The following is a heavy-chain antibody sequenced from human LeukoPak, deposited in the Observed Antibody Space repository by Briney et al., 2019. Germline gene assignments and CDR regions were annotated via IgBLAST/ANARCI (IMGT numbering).Heavy chain of an antibody. CDR2: FDPEDGET. CDR3: ARGQIAAAGTGGY. J-gene: IGHJ4*02. Sequence: ASVKVSCKVSGYTLTELSMHWVRQAPGKGLEWMGGFDPEDGETIYAQKFQGRVTMTRNTSISTAYMELSSLRSEDTAVYYCARGQIAAAGTGGYWGQGTLVTVSS. CDR1: GYTLTELS. V-gene: IGHV1-24*01. D-gene: IGHD6-13*01.